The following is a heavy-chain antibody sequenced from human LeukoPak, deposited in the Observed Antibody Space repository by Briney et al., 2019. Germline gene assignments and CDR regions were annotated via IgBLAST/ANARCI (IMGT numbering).Heavy chain of an antibody. V-gene: IGHV4-4*07. CDR2: IYTSGST. CDR1: GGSISSYY. D-gene: IGHD3-10*01. CDR3: ARGRPERHYGSGSYYNY. Sequence: SETLSLTCTVSGGSISSYYWSWIRQPAGKGLEWIGRIYTSGSTNYNPSLKSRVTMSVDTSKNQFSLKLSSVTAADTAVYYCARGRPERHYGSGSYYNYWGQGTLVTVSS. J-gene: IGHJ4*02.